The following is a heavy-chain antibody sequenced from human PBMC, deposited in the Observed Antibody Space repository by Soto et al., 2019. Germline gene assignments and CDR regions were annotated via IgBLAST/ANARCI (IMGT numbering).Heavy chain of an antibody. CDR3: LCDLVSCGSPRWFDS. Sequence: GGSLRLSCVASGFTLSNYGMHWVRQAPGKGLEWIALIWYEGTTKYSTDSLKGRFSISRDQSKSTLYLQVNSLRAEDTATYYYLCDLVSCGSPRWFDSWCKGTLVTLSS. CDR1: GFTLSNYG. J-gene: IGHJ5*01. V-gene: IGHV3-33*01. CDR2: IWYEGTTK. D-gene: IGHD5-12*01.